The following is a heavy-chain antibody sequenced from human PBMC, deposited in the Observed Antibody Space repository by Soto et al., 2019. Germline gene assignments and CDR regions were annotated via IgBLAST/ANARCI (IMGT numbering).Heavy chain of an antibody. D-gene: IGHD3-22*01. V-gene: IGHV2-70*01. CDR1: GFSLSTNLLG. CDR2: INWADDR. CDR3: GRIRDSSYRYFDF. J-gene: IGHJ4*02. Sequence: GPTLVYPTQTLTLTCTFSGFSLSTNLLGVGWIRQRPWKALEFVALINWADDRYYNKSLETRLTISKDTSKNQVVLTMRDMDPVDTATYYCGRIRDSSYRYFDFWGQGALVTVSS.